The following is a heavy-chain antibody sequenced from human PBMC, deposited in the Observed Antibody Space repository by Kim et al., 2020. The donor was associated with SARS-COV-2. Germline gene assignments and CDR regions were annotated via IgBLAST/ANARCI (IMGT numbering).Heavy chain of an antibody. D-gene: IGHD3-9*01. CDR1: GYTFTSYG. V-gene: IGHV1-18*01. CDR3: ARADDTLTGYVDY. CDR2: INSKNGDT. J-gene: IGHJ4*02. Sequence: ASVNVSCKASGYTFTSYGITWVRQAPGQGLEWMGWINSKNGDTKYAENLQGRVIMTTDISTNTVDLDLGSLTSDDTAVYYCARADDTLTGYVDYWGQGTL.